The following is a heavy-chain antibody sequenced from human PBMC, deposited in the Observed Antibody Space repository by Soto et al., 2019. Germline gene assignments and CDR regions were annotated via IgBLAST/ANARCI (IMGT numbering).Heavy chain of an antibody. Sequence: VQLQESGEGLVKPSETLSLTCTVSGGSVSSYHWTWIRQSPGKGLEWIGYIYYNGTTDYNPSLKSRVTISVSTSKRQSSLRLTSVTAADTAVYYCAREFFWRSSSSPTYYYYLDAWGKGTTVTVSS. CDR1: GGSVSSYH. J-gene: IGHJ6*03. CDR2: IYYNGTT. CDR3: AREFFWRSSSSPTYYYYLDA. V-gene: IGHV4-59*02. D-gene: IGHD6-6*01.